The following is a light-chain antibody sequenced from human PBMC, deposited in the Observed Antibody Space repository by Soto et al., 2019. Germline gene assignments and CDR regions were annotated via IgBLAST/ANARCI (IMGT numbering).Light chain of an antibody. J-gene: IGKJ4*01. CDR1: QSVSSSY. CDR3: QQYHTWPIT. CDR2: GAS. Sequence: EIVLTQSPGTLSLSLGERATLSCRASQSVSSSYLACYQQKPGQAPRLLISGASTGATGIPARFSGSGSGTEFTLTISSLQSEDCAIYYCQQYHTWPITFGGGTKVDIK. V-gene: IGKV3-15*01.